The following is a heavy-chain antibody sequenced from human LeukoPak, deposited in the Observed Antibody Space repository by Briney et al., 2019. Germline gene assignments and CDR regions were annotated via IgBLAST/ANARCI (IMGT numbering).Heavy chain of an antibody. D-gene: IGHD4-23*01. CDR3: ARGAGGKDDY. CDR1: GDSISSSSYF. Sequence: SETLSLTCTVSGDSISSSSYFWGWIRQPPGKGLEYIGSIYYSGSTNYNPSLKSRVTISVDTSKNQFSLKLSSVTAADTAVYYCARGAGGKDDYWGQGTLVTVSS. V-gene: IGHV4-39*07. CDR2: IYYSGST. J-gene: IGHJ4*02.